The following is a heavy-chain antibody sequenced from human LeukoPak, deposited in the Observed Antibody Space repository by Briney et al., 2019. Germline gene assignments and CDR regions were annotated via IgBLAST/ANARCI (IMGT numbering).Heavy chain of an antibody. Sequence: ASVKVSCKASGYTFTSYDINRVRQATGQGLEWMGWMNPNSGNTGYAQKFQGRVTITRNTSISTAYMELSSLRSEDTAVYYCARGRGSSWYYYYYYMDVWGKGTTVTVSS. D-gene: IGHD6-13*01. CDR1: GYTFTSYD. CDR2: MNPNSGNT. J-gene: IGHJ6*03. V-gene: IGHV1-8*03. CDR3: ARGRGSSWYYYYYYMDV.